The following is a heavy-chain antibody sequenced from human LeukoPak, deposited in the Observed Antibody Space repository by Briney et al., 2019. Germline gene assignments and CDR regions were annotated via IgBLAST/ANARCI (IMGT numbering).Heavy chain of an antibody. V-gene: IGHV4-59*08. CDR1: GGSISSYY. D-gene: IGHD6-19*01. CDR2: IYYTGST. CDR3: ARGQYWEYSSGWYDY. J-gene: IGHJ4*02. Sequence: SETLSLTCTVSGGSISSYYWSWIRQPPGKGLEWLGYIYYTGSTNYNPSLKSRVTISVDTSKNQFSLKLSSVTAADTAVYYCARGQYWEYSSGWYDYWGQGTLVTVSS.